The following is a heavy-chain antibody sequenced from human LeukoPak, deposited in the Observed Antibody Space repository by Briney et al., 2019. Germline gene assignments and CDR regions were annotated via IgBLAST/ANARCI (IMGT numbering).Heavy chain of an antibody. D-gene: IGHD3-16*02. Sequence: SETLSLTCAVYGGSFSGYYWSWIHQPPGKGLEWIGEINHSGSTNYNPSLKSRVTISLDTSKNQFSLKVTSVTAADTAVYFCARGRLGELSLFDYWGQGTLVTVSS. CDR3: ARGRLGELSLFDY. CDR2: INHSGST. CDR1: GGSFSGYY. V-gene: IGHV4-34*01. J-gene: IGHJ4*02.